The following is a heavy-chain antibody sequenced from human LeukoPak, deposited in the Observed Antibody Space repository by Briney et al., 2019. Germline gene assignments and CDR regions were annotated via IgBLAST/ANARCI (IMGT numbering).Heavy chain of an antibody. Sequence: GGSLRLSCTASGFTFSDHYMSWFRLSPGKGLEWLSYIASSGSITDYADSVKGRFTISRDNAKNTMFLQMNSLRPEDTAVYYCARDPDYGDPEWGQGTLVTVSS. CDR1: GFTFSDHY. V-gene: IGHV3-11*01. CDR3: ARDPDYGDPE. CDR2: IASSGSIT. J-gene: IGHJ4*02. D-gene: IGHD4-17*01.